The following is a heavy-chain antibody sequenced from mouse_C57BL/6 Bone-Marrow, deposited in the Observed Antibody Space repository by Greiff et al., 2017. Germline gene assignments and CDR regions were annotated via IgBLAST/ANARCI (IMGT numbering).Heavy chain of an antibody. CDR1: GYTFTSYW. CDR2: IDPSDSYT. CDR3: ARTPGLRLDY. J-gene: IGHJ2*01. V-gene: IGHV1-69*01. D-gene: IGHD2-4*01. Sequence: QVQLQQPGAELVMPGASVKLSCKASGYTFTSYWMHWVKQRPGQGLEWIGEIDPSDSYTNYTQKFKGKSTLTVDTSSSTAYMQLSSLTSEDSAVYYCARTPGLRLDYWGQGTTLTVSS.